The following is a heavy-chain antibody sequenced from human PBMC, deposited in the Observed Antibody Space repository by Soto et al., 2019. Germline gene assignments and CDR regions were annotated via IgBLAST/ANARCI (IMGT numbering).Heavy chain of an antibody. CDR3: ARIERGVAVAATSTGWFDP. J-gene: IGHJ5*02. V-gene: IGHV2-26*01. Sequence: QVTLKESGPVLVKPTETLTLTCTVSGFSLSNARMGVSWIRQPPGKALEWLAHIFSNDEKSYSTSLKSRLTISKDTSKSQVVLTMTNMDPVDTATYYCARIERGVAVAATSTGWFDPWGQGTLVTVSS. CDR1: GFSLSNARMG. CDR2: IFSNDEK. D-gene: IGHD6-19*01.